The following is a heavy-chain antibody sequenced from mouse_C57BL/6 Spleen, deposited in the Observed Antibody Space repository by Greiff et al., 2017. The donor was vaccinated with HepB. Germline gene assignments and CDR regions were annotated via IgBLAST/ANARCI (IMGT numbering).Heavy chain of an antibody. CDR1: GYTFTSYW. J-gene: IGHJ1*03. D-gene: IGHD2-5*01. CDR2: IDPSDSYT. V-gene: IGHV1-50*01. CDR3: ARRDSNYGDWYFDV. Sequence: QVQLKQPGAELVKPGASVKLSCKASGYTFTSYWMQWVKQRPGQGLEWIGEIDPSDSYTNYNQKFKGKSTLTVDKSSSTAYMQLSSLTSEDSAVYYCARRDSNYGDWYFDVWGTGTTVTVSS.